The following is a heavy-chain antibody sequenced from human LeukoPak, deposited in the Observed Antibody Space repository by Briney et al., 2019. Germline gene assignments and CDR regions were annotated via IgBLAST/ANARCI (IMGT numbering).Heavy chain of an antibody. CDR3: ARVRGTAVALYYFDY. D-gene: IGHD6-19*01. CDR2: ISAYNGNT. J-gene: IGHJ4*02. V-gene: IGHV1-18*01. CDR1: GYTFTSYG. Sequence: ASVKVSCTASGYTFTSYGISWVRQAPGQGLEWMGWISAYNGNTNYAQKLQGRVTMTTDTSTSTAYMELRSLRSDDTAVYYCARVRGTAVALYYFDYWGQGTLVTVSS.